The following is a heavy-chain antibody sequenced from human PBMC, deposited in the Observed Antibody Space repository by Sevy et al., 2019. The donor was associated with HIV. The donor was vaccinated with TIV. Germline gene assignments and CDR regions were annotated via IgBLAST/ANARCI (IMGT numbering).Heavy chain of an antibody. V-gene: IGHV3-9*01. Sequence: GGSLRLSCAASGFTFDDYAMHWVRQAPGKGLEWVSCISWNSGTIVYANSVKGRFNISRDNAKNSLYLQMSSLRAEDTALYYCAKVPQPRYYFDTNGYLGDGMDVWGQGTTVTVSS. D-gene: IGHD3-22*01. CDR2: ISWNSGTI. CDR3: AKVPQPRYYFDTNGYLGDGMDV. CDR1: GFTFDDYA. J-gene: IGHJ6*02.